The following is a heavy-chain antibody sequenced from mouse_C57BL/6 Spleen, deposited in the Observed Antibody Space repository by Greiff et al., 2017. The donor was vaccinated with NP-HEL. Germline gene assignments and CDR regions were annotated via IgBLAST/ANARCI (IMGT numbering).Heavy chain of an antibody. CDR1: GFTFTDYY. J-gene: IGHJ2*01. D-gene: IGHD2-3*01. CDR3: ARYKDGYSFDY. CDR2: IRNKANGYTT. V-gene: IGHV7-3*01. Sequence: EVQVVESGGGLVQPGGSLSLSCAASGFTFTDYYMSWVRQPPGKALEWLGFIRNKANGYTTEYSASVKGRFTISRDNSQSILYLQMHALRAEDSATYYWARYKDGYSFDYWGQGTTLTVSS.